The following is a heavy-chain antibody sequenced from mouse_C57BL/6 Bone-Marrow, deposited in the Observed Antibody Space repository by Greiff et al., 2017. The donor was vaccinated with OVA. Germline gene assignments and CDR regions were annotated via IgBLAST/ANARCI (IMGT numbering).Heavy chain of an antibody. Sequence: EVQLVESGGGLVKPGGSLKLSCAASGFTFSSYAMSWVRQTPEKRLEWVATISDGGSYTYYPDNVKGRFTISRDNAKNNLYLQMSHLKSEDTAMYYCGRDRDYDSMDYWGQGTTVTVSS. CDR1: GFTFSSYA. CDR3: GRDRDYDSMDY. D-gene: IGHD2-4*01. J-gene: IGHJ4*01. CDR2: ISDGGSYT. V-gene: IGHV5-4*01.